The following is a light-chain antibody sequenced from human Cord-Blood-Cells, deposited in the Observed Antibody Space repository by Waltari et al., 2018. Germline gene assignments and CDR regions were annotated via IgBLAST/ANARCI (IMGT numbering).Light chain of an antibody. CDR3: QQRSNWPPMYT. Sequence: IVLTQSPATLSLSPGEVATLSGRASQSVSSYSARYQQKPGQAPRLLIYDASNRATGIPARFSGSGSGTDLTLTISSLEPEDFAVYYCQQRSNWPPMYTFGQGTKLEIK. CDR1: QSVSSY. V-gene: IGKV3-11*01. J-gene: IGKJ2*01. CDR2: DAS.